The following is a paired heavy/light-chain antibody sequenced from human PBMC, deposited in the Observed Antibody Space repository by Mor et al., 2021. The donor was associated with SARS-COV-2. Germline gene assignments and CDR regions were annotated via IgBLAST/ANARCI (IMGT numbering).Light chain of an antibody. CDR3: MQALQTPLT. CDR2: LGS. J-gene: IGKJ3*01. CDR1: QSLLHSNGYNY. V-gene: IGKV2-28*01. Sequence: DIVMTQSPLSLPVTPGEPASISCRSSQSLLHSNGYNYLDWYLQKPGQSPQLLIYLGSNRASGVPDRFSGSGSGTDFTLKISRVEAEDVGVYYCMQALQTPLTFGPGTKVDIK.
Heavy chain of an antibody. D-gene: IGHD1-20*01. J-gene: IGHJ6*02. CDR2: ISYDGSNK. CDR1: GFTFSSYA. Sequence: QVQLVESGGGVVQPGRSLRLSCAGSGFTFSSYAMHWVRQAPGKGLEWVAVISYDGSNKYYADSVKGRFTISRDNSKNTLYLQMNSLRAEDTAVYYCTRASPKGINYGMDVWGQGTTVTVSS. V-gene: IGHV3-30*01. CDR3: TRASPKGINYGMDV.